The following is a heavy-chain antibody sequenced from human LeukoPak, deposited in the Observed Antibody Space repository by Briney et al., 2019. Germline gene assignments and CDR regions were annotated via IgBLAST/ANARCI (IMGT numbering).Heavy chain of an antibody. CDR2: IIPIFGSA. CDR3: ARDRDYSNYWYYFDY. V-gene: IGHV1-69*01. D-gene: IGHD4-11*01. J-gene: IGHJ4*02. CDR1: GGTFSSYA. Sequence: SVKVSCKASGGTFSSYAISWVRQAPGQGLEWMGGIIPIFGSANYAQKFQGRVTITADESTSTAYMELSSLRSEDTAVYYCARDRDYSNYWYYFDYWGQGTLVTVSS.